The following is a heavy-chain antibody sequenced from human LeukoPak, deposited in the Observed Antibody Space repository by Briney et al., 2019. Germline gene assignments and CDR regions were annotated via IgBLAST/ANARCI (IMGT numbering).Heavy chain of an antibody. D-gene: IGHD3-9*01. J-gene: IGHJ4*02. CDR2: IYYSGST. CDR3: ARTYYDILTGLYYFDY. Sequence: SETLSLTCTVSGGSISSYYWSWIRQPPGKGLEWIGYIYYSGSTNYNPSLKSRVTISVDTSKNQSSLKLSSVTAADTAVYYCARTYYDILTGLYYFDYWGQGTLVTVSS. V-gene: IGHV4-59*08. CDR1: GGSISSYY.